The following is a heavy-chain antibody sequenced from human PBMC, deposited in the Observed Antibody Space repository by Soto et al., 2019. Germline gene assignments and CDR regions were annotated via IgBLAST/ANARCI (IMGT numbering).Heavy chain of an antibody. CDR1: KFTFRSYW. D-gene: IGHD1-1*01. Sequence: LGGSLRLSCAASKFTFRSYWMHWVRQVAGMGLVGVSRINSDGSIITYADSVDGPFTISIDNLKSTLFLQMNSLRVEDTAVYYCARDRNYWNPEEYTSPCMDVWGQGTTVTVSS. V-gene: IGHV3-74*01. J-gene: IGHJ6*02. CDR3: ARDRNYWNPEEYTSPCMDV. CDR2: INSDGSII.